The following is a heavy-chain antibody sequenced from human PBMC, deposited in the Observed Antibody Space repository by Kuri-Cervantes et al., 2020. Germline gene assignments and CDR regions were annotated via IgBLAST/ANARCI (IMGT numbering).Heavy chain of an antibody. Sequence: LSLTCAASGFTFSSYWMIWVRQAPGKGLEWVANIRQDGSEKYYVDSVKGRFTISRDNAKNSLYLQMNSLRAEDTAVYYCARDRRVSVAGTAYYWGQGTLVTVSS. CDR2: IRQDGSEK. D-gene: IGHD6-19*01. CDR1: GFTFSSYW. J-gene: IGHJ4*02. CDR3: ARDRRVSVAGTAYY. V-gene: IGHV3-7*01.